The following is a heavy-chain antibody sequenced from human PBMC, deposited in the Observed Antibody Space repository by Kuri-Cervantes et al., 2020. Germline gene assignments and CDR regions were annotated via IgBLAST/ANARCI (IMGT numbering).Heavy chain of an antibody. D-gene: IGHD3-3*01. V-gene: IGHV4-34*01. Sequence: SETLSLTCAVYGGSFSGYYWSWIRQPPGKGLEWIGEINHSGSTNYNPSLKSRVTISVDTSKNQFSLKLSSVTAADTAVYYCARVSKGVWDYDFWSGYYFDYWGQGTLVTVSS. CDR2: INHSGST. CDR1: GGSFSGYY. J-gene: IGHJ4*02. CDR3: ARVSKGVWDYDFWSGYYFDY.